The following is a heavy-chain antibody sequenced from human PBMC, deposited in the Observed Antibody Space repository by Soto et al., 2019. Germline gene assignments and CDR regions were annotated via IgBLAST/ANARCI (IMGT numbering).Heavy chain of an antibody. CDR2: ISAYNGNT. CDR3: ARDEAYTWNDGGWFDP. V-gene: IGHV1-18*01. Sequence: QVQLVQSGAEVKKPGASVKVSCKASGYTFTSYGISWVRQASGQGLEWMGWISAYNGNTKYAQKLQGIVTTTTDTSTSTDYMQLRSLRSDDTAVYYCARDEAYTWNDGGWFDPWGQGTLVTVSS. CDR1: GYTFTSYG. D-gene: IGHD1-1*01. J-gene: IGHJ5*02.